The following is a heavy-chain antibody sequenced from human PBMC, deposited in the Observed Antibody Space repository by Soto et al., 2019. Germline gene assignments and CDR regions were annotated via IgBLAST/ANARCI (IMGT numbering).Heavy chain of an antibody. CDR3: ARLVPAAAGTANWFDP. V-gene: IGHV4-30-4*01. Sequence: QVQLQESGPGLVKPSQTLSLTCTVSGGSISSGDYYWSWIRQPPGKGLEWIGYIYYSGSTYYNPCIKSRVTISVDTSKNQFSLKLSSVTAADTAVYYCARLVPAAAGTANWFDPWGQGTLVTVSS. CDR2: IYYSGST. D-gene: IGHD6-13*01. CDR1: GGSISSGDYY. J-gene: IGHJ5*02.